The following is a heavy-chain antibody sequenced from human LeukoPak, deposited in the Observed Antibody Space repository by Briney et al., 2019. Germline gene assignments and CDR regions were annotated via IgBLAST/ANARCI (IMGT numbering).Heavy chain of an antibody. J-gene: IGHJ4*02. D-gene: IGHD3-22*01. V-gene: IGHV3-21*01. CDR3: ARAMTYYYDSSGYYYAPDY. CDR1: GFTFSSYS. CDR2: ISSSSSYI. Sequence: GGSLRLSCAASGFTFSSYSMNWVRQAPGKGLEWVSSISSSSSYIYYADSVKGRFTISRDNAKNSLYLQMNSLRAEDTAVYYCARAMTYYYDSSGYYYAPDYWGQGTLVTVSS.